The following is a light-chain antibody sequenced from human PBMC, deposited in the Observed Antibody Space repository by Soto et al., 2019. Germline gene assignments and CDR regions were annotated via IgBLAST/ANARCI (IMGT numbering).Light chain of an antibody. V-gene: IGLV2-11*01. CDR1: SSDVGGYNY. CDR2: DVS. Sequence: QSALTQPGSGSGSPGQSVAISCTGSSSDVGGYNYVSWYQQHPGKAPKVMIYDVSKRPSGVPDRFSGSKSGDTASLTITGLQAEDEADYYCCSYAGGPYVFGTGTKVTVL. CDR3: CSYAGGPYV. J-gene: IGLJ1*01.